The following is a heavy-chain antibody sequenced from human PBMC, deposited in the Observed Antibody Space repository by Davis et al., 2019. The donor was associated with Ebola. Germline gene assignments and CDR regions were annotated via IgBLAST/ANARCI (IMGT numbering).Heavy chain of an antibody. D-gene: IGHD3-3*01. Sequence: SETLSLTCTVSGGSVSRGSYYWSWIRQPPGKGLEWIGYIYYSGSTYYNPSLKSRVTVSVDTSKNQFSLKLISVTAADTAVYYCASTIFGVVLPSYFDYWGQGTLVTVSS. CDR2: IYYSGST. J-gene: IGHJ4*02. V-gene: IGHV4-61*01. CDR1: GGSVSRGSYY. CDR3: ASTIFGVVLPSYFDY.